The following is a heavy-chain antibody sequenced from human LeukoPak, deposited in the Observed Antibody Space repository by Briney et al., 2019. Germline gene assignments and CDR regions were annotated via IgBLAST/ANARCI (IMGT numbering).Heavy chain of an antibody. Sequence: GGSLRPSCAASGFTFSIYAMSWVRQAPGKGLEWVSGINYYGGSTYYADSVKGRFTISRDNSRNTLYLQINSLRAEDTAVYYCARDAARYSSGWYYDYWGQGTLVTVSS. D-gene: IGHD6-19*01. J-gene: IGHJ4*02. CDR1: GFTFSIYA. V-gene: IGHV3-23*01. CDR2: INYYGGST. CDR3: ARDAARYSSGWYYDY.